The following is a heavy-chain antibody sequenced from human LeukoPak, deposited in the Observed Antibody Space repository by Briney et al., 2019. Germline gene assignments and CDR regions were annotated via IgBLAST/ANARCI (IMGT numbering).Heavy chain of an antibody. CDR1: GFTFSSFW. CDR3: ARDHDWELLFDY. Sequence: QSWGSLRLSCADSGFTFSSFWMTWVRQVPGRGLEWVANIKQDGSEKYYVDSVKGRFTISRDNAKNSLYLQMNSLRAEDTAVYYCARDHDWELLFDYWGQGTLVTVSS. J-gene: IGHJ4*02. CDR2: IKQDGSEK. V-gene: IGHV3-7*01. D-gene: IGHD1-26*01.